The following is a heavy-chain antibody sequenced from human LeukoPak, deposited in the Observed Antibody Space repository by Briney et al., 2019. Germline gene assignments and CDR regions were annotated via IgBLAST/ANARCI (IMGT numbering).Heavy chain of an antibody. CDR2: TYYSGST. D-gene: IGHD1-26*01. CDR1: GGSISSSSYY. J-gene: IGHJ3*02. CDR3: AKDRGGSYYYDAFDI. Sequence: PSETLSLTCTVSGGSISSSSYYWGWIRQPPGKGLEWIGSTYYSGSTYYNPSLKSRVTISVDTSKNQFSLKLSSVTAADTAVYYCAKDRGGSYYYDAFDIWGQGTMVTVSS. V-gene: IGHV4-39*02.